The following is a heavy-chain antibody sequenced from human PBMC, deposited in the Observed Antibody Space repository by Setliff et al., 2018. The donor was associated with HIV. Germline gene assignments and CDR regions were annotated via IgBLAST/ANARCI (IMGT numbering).Heavy chain of an antibody. J-gene: IGHJ4*02. CDR2: IYYSGST. V-gene: IGHV4-59*01. Sequence: PSETLSLTCTVSGGSISSYYWSWIRQPPGKGLGWIGYIYYSGSTNYNPSLKSRVTISVDTSKNQFSLKLRSVTAADTAVYYCAQLGMVDDFDYWGQGTLVTVSS. CDR1: GGSISSYY. CDR3: AQLGMVDDFDY. D-gene: IGHD1-1*01.